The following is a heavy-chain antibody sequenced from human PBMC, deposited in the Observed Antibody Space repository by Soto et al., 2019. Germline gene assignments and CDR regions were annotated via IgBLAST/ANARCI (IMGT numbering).Heavy chain of an antibody. Sequence: GGSLRLSCAASGFTFDDYAMHWVRQAPGKGLEWDSLISGDGDSTYHVDSVKGRFTISRDNSKNSLYLQMNSLRTEDTAFYYCAKESSPLNTAMVTAFDIWGQGTMVTVSS. CDR3: AKESSPLNTAMVTAFDI. D-gene: IGHD5-18*01. J-gene: IGHJ3*02. CDR2: ISGDGDST. CDR1: GFTFDDYA. V-gene: IGHV3-43*02.